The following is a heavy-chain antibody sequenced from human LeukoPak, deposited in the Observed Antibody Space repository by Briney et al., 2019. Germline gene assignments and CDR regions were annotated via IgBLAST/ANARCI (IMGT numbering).Heavy chain of an antibody. CDR1: GFTFSDDW. Sequence: GGSLRLSCTASGFTFSDDWMSWVRQAPGKGPEWVANIKQDGSQRYYVDSVRGRFTISRDNAKNSLFLQMNGLRAEDPAVYYCARRGGSSSRRSPIDYWGQGTLVTVSS. CDR2: IKQDGSQR. CDR3: ARRGGSSSRRSPIDY. V-gene: IGHV3-7*01. D-gene: IGHD6-6*01. J-gene: IGHJ4*02.